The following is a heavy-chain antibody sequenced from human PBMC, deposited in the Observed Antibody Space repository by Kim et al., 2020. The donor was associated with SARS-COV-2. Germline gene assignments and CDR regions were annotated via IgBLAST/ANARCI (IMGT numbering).Heavy chain of an antibody. V-gene: IGHV4-59*01. CDR3: ARDYCSSTSCYPYFDY. D-gene: IGHD2-2*01. Sequence: LKSRVTITVDAAKSQFSLKLSSVTAADTAVYYCARDYCSSTSCYPYFDYWGQGTLVTVSS. J-gene: IGHJ4*02.